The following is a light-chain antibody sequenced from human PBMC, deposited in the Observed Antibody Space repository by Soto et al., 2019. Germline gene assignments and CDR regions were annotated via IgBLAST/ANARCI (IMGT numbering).Light chain of an antibody. Sequence: QSVLTQPPSVSGAPGQRVTFSCTGNTSNIGAGYDVHWYQQLPGTSPKLLIFGNSNRPSGVPDRFSASRSGSSASLAITGLQAEDEADYYCQSYDTSLSGSYVFGSGTKVTVL. CDR1: TSNIGAGYD. V-gene: IGLV1-40*01. J-gene: IGLJ1*01. CDR2: GNS. CDR3: QSYDTSLSGSYV.